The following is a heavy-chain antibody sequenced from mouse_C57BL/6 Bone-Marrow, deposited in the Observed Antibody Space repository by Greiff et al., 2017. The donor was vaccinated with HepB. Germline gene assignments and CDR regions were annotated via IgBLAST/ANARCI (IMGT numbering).Heavy chain of an antibody. CDR1: GYTFTDYY. CDR3: AKEGIYYDYDDAMDY. Sequence: SGPELVKPGASVKISCKASGYTFTDYYMNWVKQSHGKSLEWIGDINPNNGGTSYNQKFKGKATLTVDKSSSTAYMELRSLTSEDSAVYYCAKEGIYYDYDDAMDYWGQGTSVTVSS. V-gene: IGHV1-26*01. J-gene: IGHJ4*01. D-gene: IGHD2-4*01. CDR2: INPNNGGT.